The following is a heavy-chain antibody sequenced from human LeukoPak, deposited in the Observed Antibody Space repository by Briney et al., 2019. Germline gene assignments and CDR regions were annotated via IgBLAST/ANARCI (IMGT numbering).Heavy chain of an antibody. V-gene: IGHV1-69*06. CDR2: IIPIFGTA. Sequence: SVKVSCKASGGTFSSYAISWVRQAPGQGLEWMRGIIPIFGTANYAQKFQGRVTITADKSTSTAYMELSSLRSEDTAVYYCATVHNCSGGSCYWGYFQHWGQGTLVTVSS. D-gene: IGHD2-15*01. CDR3: ATVHNCSGGSCYWGYFQH. J-gene: IGHJ1*01. CDR1: GGTFSSYA.